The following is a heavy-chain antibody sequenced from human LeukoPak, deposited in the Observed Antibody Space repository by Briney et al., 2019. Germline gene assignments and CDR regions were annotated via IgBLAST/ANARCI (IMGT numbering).Heavy chain of an antibody. V-gene: IGHV4-59*01. CDR3: ATKGSSWFWFDP. D-gene: IGHD6-13*01. CDR1: GGSITSNY. CDR2: IYYSGST. Sequence: PSETLSLTCTVSGGSITSNYWSWIRQPPGKGLEWIGYIYYSGSTNYSPSLKSRATLSVDSPKTQFSLRLSSVTAADTAVYYCATKGSSWFWFDPWGQGTLVTVSS. J-gene: IGHJ5*02.